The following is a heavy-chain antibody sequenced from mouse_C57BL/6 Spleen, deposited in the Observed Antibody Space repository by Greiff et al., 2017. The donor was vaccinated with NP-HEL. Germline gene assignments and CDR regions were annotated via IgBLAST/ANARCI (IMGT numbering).Heavy chain of an antibody. V-gene: IGHV1-5*01. CDR3: RGRVFSNYGGFAY. CDR1: GYTFTSYW. J-gene: IGHJ3*01. D-gene: IGHD2-5*01. CDR2: IYPGNSDT. Sequence: VQLQQSGTVLARPGASVKMSCKTSGYTFTSYWMHWVKQRPGQGLEWIGAIYPGNSDTSYNQKFKGKAKLTAVTSASTAYKEHISLTNEDSTVYYYRGRVFSNYGGFAYWGQGTLVTVSA.